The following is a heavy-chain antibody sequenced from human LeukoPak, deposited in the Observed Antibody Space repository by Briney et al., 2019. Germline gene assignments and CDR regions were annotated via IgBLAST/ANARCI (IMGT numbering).Heavy chain of an antibody. Sequence: ASVNVSCKASGYTFTSYDINWVRQATGQGLEWMGWMNPNSGNTGYAQKFQGRVTITRNTSISTAYMELSSLRSEDTVVYYCARDPVVHPFDYWGQGTLVTVSS. D-gene: IGHD1-1*01. V-gene: IGHV1-8*01. CDR3: ARDPVVHPFDY. CDR1: GYTFTSYD. J-gene: IGHJ4*02. CDR2: MNPNSGNT.